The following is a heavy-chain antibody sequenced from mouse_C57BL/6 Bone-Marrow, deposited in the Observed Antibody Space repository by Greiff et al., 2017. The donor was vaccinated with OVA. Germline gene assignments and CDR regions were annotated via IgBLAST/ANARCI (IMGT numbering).Heavy chain of an antibody. J-gene: IGHJ3*01. V-gene: IGHV5-17*01. Sequence: EVMLVESGGGLVKPGGSLKLSCAASGFTFSDYGMHWVRQAPEKGLEWVAYISSGSSTIYYADTVKGRFTISRDNAKNTLFLQMTSLRSEDTAMYYCARGPLYYYGSSGFAYWGQGTLVTVSA. CDR1: GFTFSDYG. D-gene: IGHD1-1*01. CDR3: ARGPLYYYGSSGFAY. CDR2: ISSGSSTI.